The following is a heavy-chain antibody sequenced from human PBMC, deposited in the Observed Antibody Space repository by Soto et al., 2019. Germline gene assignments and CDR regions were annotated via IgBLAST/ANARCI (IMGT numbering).Heavy chain of an antibody. CDR1: GGIFSRYT. J-gene: IGHJ4*02. CDR2: IISMLSIA. V-gene: IGHV1-69*02. D-gene: IGHD3-16*02. Sequence: GASVKVSGKAYGGIFSRYTIKRVRQAPGQGLEWMGRIISMLSIATYAQKFQGRVTITADKSTSTAYMELSSLRSEDTAVYYCARTRYSNSWFPFDYWGPGTLVTFSA. CDR3: ARTRYSNSWFPFDY.